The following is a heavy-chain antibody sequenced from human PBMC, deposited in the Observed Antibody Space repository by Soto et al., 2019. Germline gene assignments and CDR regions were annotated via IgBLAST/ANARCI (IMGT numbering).Heavy chain of an antibody. CDR1: GDATSGNY. Sequence: NPSETLSLTCSVTGDATSGNYWSWIRQPAGKGLEWIGRIHVSGATNFNPSLMGRVSMSVDTSINYFSLKLSSVTAADTAVYYCAREVSFSDYGGSSNSFDPWGRGTLVTVSS. CDR3: AREVSFSDYGGSSNSFDP. J-gene: IGHJ5*02. CDR2: IHVSGAT. D-gene: IGHD3-16*01. V-gene: IGHV4-4*07.